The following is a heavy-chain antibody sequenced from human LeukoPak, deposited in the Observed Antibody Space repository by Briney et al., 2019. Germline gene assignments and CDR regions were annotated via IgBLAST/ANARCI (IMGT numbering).Heavy chain of an antibody. J-gene: IGHJ4*02. CDR3: AKEGSNGGHYFDY. CDR1: GFTFSSYG. Sequence: PGGSLRLSCAASGFTFSSYGMHWVRQAPGKGLEWVALIWHDGTNKYYADSVKGRFTISRDNAKNSLYLQTNSLRAEGTALYYCAKEGSNGGHYFDYWGQGTLVTVSS. CDR2: IWHDGTNK. V-gene: IGHV3-30*02. D-gene: IGHD4-11*01.